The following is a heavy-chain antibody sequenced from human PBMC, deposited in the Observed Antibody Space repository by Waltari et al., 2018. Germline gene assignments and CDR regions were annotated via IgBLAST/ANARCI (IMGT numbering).Heavy chain of an antibody. V-gene: IGHV3-73*02. CDR2: IRSKANSYAT. CDR3: TRFGNSVAFDI. D-gene: IGHD4-4*01. CDR1: GFPFSGPA. J-gene: IGHJ3*02. Sequence: EVQLVESGGGLVQPGGSLKLPCAAAGFPFSGPAMHWIRRASGKGLEWVGRIRSKANSYATAYAASVKGRFTISRDDSKNTAYLQMNSLKTEDTAVYYCTRFGNSVAFDIWGQGTMVTVSS.